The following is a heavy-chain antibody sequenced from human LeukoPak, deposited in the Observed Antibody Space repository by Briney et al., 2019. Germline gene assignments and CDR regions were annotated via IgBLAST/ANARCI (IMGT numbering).Heavy chain of an antibody. Sequence: PGGSLRLSCAASGFTVSSNYMSWVRQAPGKGLEWVAFIRYDGGNKYYADSVKGRFTISRDNSKNTLYLQMNSLRAEDTAVYYCAKGTKAVVATGNWFDPWGQGTLVTVSS. D-gene: IGHD6-19*01. J-gene: IGHJ5*02. CDR3: AKGTKAVVATGNWFDP. CDR1: GFTVSSNY. CDR2: IRYDGGNK. V-gene: IGHV3-30*02.